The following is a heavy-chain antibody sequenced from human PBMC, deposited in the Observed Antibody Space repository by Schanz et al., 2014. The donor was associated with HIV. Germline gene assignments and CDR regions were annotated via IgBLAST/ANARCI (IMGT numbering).Heavy chain of an antibody. CDR1: RLTFSSFW. J-gene: IGHJ3*02. CDR3: VKEKTYYFDSSGQSLPNGAFDI. V-gene: IGHV3-7*01. CDR2: INHDGSEK. D-gene: IGHD3-22*01. Sequence: EVKLVESGGGLVQPRGSLRVSCAASRLTFSSFWMSWVRQVPGKGLEWVVNINHDGSEKNYVESVEGRFTISRDNTKNILYLQMNSLRVEDTGVYYCVKEKTYYFDSSGQSLPNGAFDIWGQGTKVTVSS.